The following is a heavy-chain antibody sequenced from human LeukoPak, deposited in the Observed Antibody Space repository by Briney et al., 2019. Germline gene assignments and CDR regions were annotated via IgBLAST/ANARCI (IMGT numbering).Heavy chain of an antibody. D-gene: IGHD3-22*01. CDR3: ARGHTYYYDSSGPDY. CDR1: GGSFSGYY. Sequence: PSETLSLTCAVYGGSFSGYYWSWIRQPPGKGLEWIGEINHSGSTNYNPSLKSRVTISVDTSKSQFSLKLSSVTAADTAVYYCARGHTYYYDSSGPDYWGQGTLVTVSS. V-gene: IGHV4-34*01. J-gene: IGHJ4*02. CDR2: INHSGST.